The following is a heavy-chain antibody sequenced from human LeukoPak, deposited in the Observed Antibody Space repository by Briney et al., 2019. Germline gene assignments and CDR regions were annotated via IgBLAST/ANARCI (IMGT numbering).Heavy chain of an antibody. Sequence: PGGSLRLSCAASGFTFSNYARHWVRQAPGKGLEWVAVISYDGSYKYYADSVKGRFTISRDNSKNTLDLQVNSLRAEDTALYYCARDVDDLRGYGDAFDIWGQGTMVTVSS. D-gene: IGHD5-18*01. J-gene: IGHJ3*02. CDR3: ARDVDDLRGYGDAFDI. CDR2: ISYDGSYK. CDR1: GFTFSNYA. V-gene: IGHV3-30-3*01.